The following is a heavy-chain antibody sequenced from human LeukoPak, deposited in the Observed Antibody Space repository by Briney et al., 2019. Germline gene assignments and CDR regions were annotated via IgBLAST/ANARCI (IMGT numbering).Heavy chain of an antibody. D-gene: IGHD1-26*01. J-gene: IGHJ4*02. Sequence: ASVKVSCKASGYTLTSYGISWVRQAPGQGLEWMGWISAYNGNTNYAQKLQGRVTMTTDTSTSTAYMELRSLRSDVTAVYYCARDRKIVGATDYWGQGTLVTVSS. CDR2: ISAYNGNT. CDR1: GYTLTSYG. CDR3: ARDRKIVGATDY. V-gene: IGHV1-18*01.